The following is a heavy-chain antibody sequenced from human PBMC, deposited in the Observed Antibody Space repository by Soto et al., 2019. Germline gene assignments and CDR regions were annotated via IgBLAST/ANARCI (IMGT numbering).Heavy chain of an antibody. CDR1: GYTFRDYY. J-gene: IGHJ6*03. V-gene: IGHV1-2*06. CDR3: AGESGGATATLDYYYFYMDV. CDR2: INPNSVDA. Sequence: QVQLVQSGAEVKKPGASVTVSCKASGYTFRDYYLHLLRQAPGQGPEWMGRINPNSVDANFAQKLQGRVTMTRDTSVRTAFMELNWLKSDDTAVYYWAGESGGATATLDYYYFYMDVGGKGTTVTVSS. D-gene: IGHD5-12*01.